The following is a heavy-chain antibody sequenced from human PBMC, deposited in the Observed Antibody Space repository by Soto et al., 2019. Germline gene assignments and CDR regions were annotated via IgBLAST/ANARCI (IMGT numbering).Heavy chain of an antibody. D-gene: IGHD4-17*01. Sequence: GGSLRLSCAASGFTFDDYGMSWVRQAPGKGLEWVSGITWNGDGTGYADSVKGRFTISRDNAKNSLYLQMNSLRAEDAAFYYCARDDPTDGEYYFDCWGQGTLVTVSS. CDR1: GFTFDDYG. CDR3: ARDDPTDGEYYFDC. CDR2: ITWNGDGT. J-gene: IGHJ4*02. V-gene: IGHV3-20*04.